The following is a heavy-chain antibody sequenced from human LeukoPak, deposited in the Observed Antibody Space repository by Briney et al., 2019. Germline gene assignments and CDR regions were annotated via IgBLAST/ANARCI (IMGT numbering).Heavy chain of an antibody. D-gene: IGHD3-22*01. CDR3: AREGGYDSSGYYYSPDHAFDI. CDR1: GGSISSSSYY. CDR2: IYYSGST. V-gene: IGHV4-39*01. Sequence: SETLSLTCTVSGGSISSSSYYWGWIRQPPGKGLEWIGSIYYSGSTYYNPSLKRRVTISVDTSKNQFSLKLSSVTAADTAVYYCAREGGYDSSGYYYSPDHAFDIWGQGTMVTVSS. J-gene: IGHJ3*02.